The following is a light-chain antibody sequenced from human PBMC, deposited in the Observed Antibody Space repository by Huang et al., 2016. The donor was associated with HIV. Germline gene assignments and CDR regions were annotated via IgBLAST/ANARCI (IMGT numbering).Light chain of an antibody. CDR2: WAS. J-gene: IGKJ1*01. CDR1: QSVLYSSNNKNY. V-gene: IGKV4-1*01. Sequence: IVMTQSPDSLAVSLGERATINCKSSQSVLYSSNNKNYLAWYQQKPGQPPKLLIYWASTREAGVPDLFSGSGSGTDFTLTISSLQAEDVAVYYCQQYYSTQTFGQGTKVEIK. CDR3: QQYYSTQT.